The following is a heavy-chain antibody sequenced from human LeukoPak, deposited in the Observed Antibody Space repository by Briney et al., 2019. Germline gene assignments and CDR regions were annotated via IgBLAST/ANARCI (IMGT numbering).Heavy chain of an antibody. CDR2: ISGSGGST. CDR1: GFTFSSIG. Sequence: GGSLRLSCAASGFTFSSIGMSWVRQAPGKGLEWVSAISGSGGSTYYADSVKGRFTVSRDNSKNTLYLQMNSLRVEDTAVYYCAKVLYDFWSGYLETPDYWGQGTLVTVSP. J-gene: IGHJ4*02. V-gene: IGHV3-23*01. D-gene: IGHD3-3*01. CDR3: AKVLYDFWSGYLETPDY.